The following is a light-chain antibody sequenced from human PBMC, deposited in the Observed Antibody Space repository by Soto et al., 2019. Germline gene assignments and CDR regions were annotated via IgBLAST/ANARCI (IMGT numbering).Light chain of an antibody. V-gene: IGKV3-15*01. J-gene: IGKJ4*01. CDR1: QSVSSN. CDR3: QQYNNWPLT. Sequence: EIVMTQSPATLSVSPGERATLSCRASQSVSSNLAWYQQKPGQAPRLLIYGASTRATGIPARFSGSGSGTEFTLTLSSLQSQDFAVSYCQQYNNWPLTFGGGTKVEIK. CDR2: GAS.